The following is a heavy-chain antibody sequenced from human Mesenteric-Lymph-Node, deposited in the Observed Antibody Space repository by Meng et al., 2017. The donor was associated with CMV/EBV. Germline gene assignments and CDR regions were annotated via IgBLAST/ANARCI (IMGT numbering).Heavy chain of an antibody. CDR1: GFTFSSYW. CDR3: ARRPDYYGSGSYYFDH. CDR2: INSDGTST. Sequence: SGFTFSSYWMHWVRQAPGKGLVWVSRINSDGTSTSYADSVKGRFTISRDNAKNTLYLQMNSLRVEDTAVYYCARRPDYYGSGSYYFDHWGRGILVTVSS. J-gene: IGHJ4*02. D-gene: IGHD3-10*01. V-gene: IGHV3-74*01.